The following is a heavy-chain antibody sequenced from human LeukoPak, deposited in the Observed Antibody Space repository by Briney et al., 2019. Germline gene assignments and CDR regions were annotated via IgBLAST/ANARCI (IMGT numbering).Heavy chain of an antibody. CDR1: GFTFSSYW. CDR2: ISGSGGST. Sequence: GGSLRLSCAASGFTFSSYWMSWVRQAPGKGLEWVSAISGSGGSTYYADSVKGRFTISRDNSKNTLYLQMNSLRAEDTAVYYCAKDSVAVAGTPFFFDYWGQGTLVTVSS. D-gene: IGHD6-19*01. V-gene: IGHV3-23*01. J-gene: IGHJ4*02. CDR3: AKDSVAVAGTPFFFDY.